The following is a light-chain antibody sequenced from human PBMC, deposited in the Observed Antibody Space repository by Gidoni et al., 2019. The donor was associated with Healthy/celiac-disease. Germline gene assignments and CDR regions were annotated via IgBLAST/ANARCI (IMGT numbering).Light chain of an antibody. Sequence: MTESGMSLHVTVGQPTSISCRSNQSLVYSDGNTYLNWFQQRPGQSPRRLISRGSHRASGVPDRFTGGGSGTQLIVKRSRGEAEDVGVYYCMQGKHWRWTFGQGTKVEIK. CDR3: MQGKHWRWT. CDR1: QSLVYSDGNTY. CDR2: RGS. J-gene: IGKJ1*01. V-gene: IGKV2-30*01.